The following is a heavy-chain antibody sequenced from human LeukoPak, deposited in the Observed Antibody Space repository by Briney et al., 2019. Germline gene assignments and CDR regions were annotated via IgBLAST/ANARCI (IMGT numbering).Heavy chain of an antibody. CDR3: ARVPGWGNYYGMDV. J-gene: IGHJ6*04. CDR2: IYYSGST. CDR1: GGSTSSYY. Sequence: SETLSLTCTVSGGSTSSYYWSWIRQPPGKGLEWIGYIYYSGSTNYNPSLKSRVTISVDTSKNQFSLKLSSVTAADTAVYYCARVPGWGNYYGMDVWGKGTTVTVSS. D-gene: IGHD7-27*01. V-gene: IGHV4-59*01.